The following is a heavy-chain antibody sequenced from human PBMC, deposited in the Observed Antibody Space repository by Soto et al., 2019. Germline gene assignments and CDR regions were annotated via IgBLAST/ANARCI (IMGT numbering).Heavy chain of an antibody. V-gene: IGHV4-59*08. Sequence: SLTCTVSGGSISSYYWSWIRQPPGKGLEWIGYIYYSGSTNYNPSLKSRVTISVDTSKNQFSLKLSSVTAADTAVYYCARLGEYSSGWYTPTAIDYWGQGTLVTVSS. D-gene: IGHD6-19*01. J-gene: IGHJ4*02. CDR2: IYYSGST. CDR3: ARLGEYSSGWYTPTAIDY. CDR1: GGSISSYY.